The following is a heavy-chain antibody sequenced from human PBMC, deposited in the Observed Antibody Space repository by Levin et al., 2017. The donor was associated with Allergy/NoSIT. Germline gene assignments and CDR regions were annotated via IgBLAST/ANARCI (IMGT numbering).Heavy chain of an antibody. Sequence: SVKVSCKASGGTFSSYTISWVRQAPGQGLEWMGRIIPILGIANYAQKFQGRVTITADKSTSTAYMELSSLRSEDTAVYYCARDRICSSTSCYLEESYFDRWGRGTLVTVSS. CDR3: ARDRICSSTSCYLEESYFDR. D-gene: IGHD2-2*01. CDR1: GGTFSSYT. J-gene: IGHJ2*01. CDR2: IIPILGIA. V-gene: IGHV1-69*04.